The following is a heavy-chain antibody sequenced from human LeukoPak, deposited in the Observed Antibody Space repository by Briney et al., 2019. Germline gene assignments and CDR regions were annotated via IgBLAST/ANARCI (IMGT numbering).Heavy chain of an antibody. CDR2: ISYDGSNK. D-gene: IGHD6-19*01. V-gene: IGHV3-30*18. CDR3: AKDSSGWYYFDY. Sequence: PGRSLRLSCAASGFTFSSYGMHWVRQAPGKGLEWVAVISYDGSNKYYADSVNGRFTISRGNSKNTLYLQMNSLRAEDTAVYYCAKDSSGWYYFDYWGQGTLVTVSS. CDR1: GFTFSSYG. J-gene: IGHJ4*02.